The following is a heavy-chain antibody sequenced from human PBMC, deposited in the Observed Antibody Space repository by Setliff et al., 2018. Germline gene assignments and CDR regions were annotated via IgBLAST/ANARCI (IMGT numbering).Heavy chain of an antibody. D-gene: IGHD3-10*01. CDR2: ISGSDFTI. CDR1: GFTFSNFY. J-gene: IGHJ6*03. CDR3: ARVWFGNMDV. Sequence: GGSLRLSCVGSGFTFSNFYMNWIRQAPGKGLEWVSAISGSDFTISFSDYSDSVKGRFNISRDNAKNSVYLQMNNLRAGDTAVYYCARVWFGNMDVWGKGTTVTVSS. V-gene: IGHV3-11*01.